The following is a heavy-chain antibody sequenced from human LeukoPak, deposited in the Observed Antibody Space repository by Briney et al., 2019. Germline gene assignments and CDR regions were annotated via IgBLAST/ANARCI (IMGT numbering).Heavy chain of an antibody. J-gene: IGHJ3*02. CDR1: GFTFSTYN. CDR2: ISTNSSYI. Sequence: PGGSLRLSCAASGFTFSTYNMNWVRQAPGKGLEWVSSISTNSSYIHYADSVKGRFTISRDNAKNSLYLQMNSLRVEDTDVYYCARDVGASAPDAFDIWGQGTMVTVSS. D-gene: IGHD1-26*01. V-gene: IGHV3-21*01. CDR3: ARDVGASAPDAFDI.